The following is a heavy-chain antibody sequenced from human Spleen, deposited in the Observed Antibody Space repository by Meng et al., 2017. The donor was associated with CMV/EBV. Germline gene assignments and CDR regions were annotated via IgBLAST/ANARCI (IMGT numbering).Heavy chain of an antibody. D-gene: IGHD3-10*01. CDR3: AREAWFGEPPDY. V-gene: IGHV4-34*01. J-gene: IGHJ4*02. CDR1: GGFFSGYS. Sequence: QRQEWGAGMLKPAAPLSPSSAAEGGFFSGYSWGWNRQPQGKGLEWIGEINHSGSTNYTPSLKSGVTISVDTSKNRFYLKLTSVTADATAVYYCAREAWFGEPPDYWGQGTLVTVSS. CDR2: INHSGST.